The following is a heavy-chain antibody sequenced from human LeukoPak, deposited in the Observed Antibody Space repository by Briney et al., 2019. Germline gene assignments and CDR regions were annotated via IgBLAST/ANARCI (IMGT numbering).Heavy chain of an antibody. CDR2: ISGSGGST. D-gene: IGHD2-2*01. V-gene: IGHV3-23*01. CDR3: AKVVVPAASYYYYGMDV. Sequence: PGGSLRLSRAASGFTFSSYAMSWVRQAPGKGLEWVSAISGSGGSTYYADSVKGRFTIPRDNSKNTLYLQMNSLRAEDTAVYYCAKVVVPAASYYYYGMDVWGQGTTVTVSS. J-gene: IGHJ6*02. CDR1: GFTFSSYA.